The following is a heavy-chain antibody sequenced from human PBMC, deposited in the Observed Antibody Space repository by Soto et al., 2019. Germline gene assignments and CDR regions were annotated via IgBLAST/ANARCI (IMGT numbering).Heavy chain of an antibody. CDR1: GFTFSSYA. V-gene: IGHV3-23*01. J-gene: IGHJ6*02. CDR2: ISGSGGST. Sequence: GGSLRLSCAASGFTFSSYAMSWVRQAPGKGLEWVSAISGSGGSTYYADSVKGRFTISRDNSKNTLYLQMNSLRAEDTAVYYCARGCSLGYDYYYGMDVWGQGTTVTVSS. CDR3: ARGCSLGYDYYYGMDV. D-gene: IGHD6-13*01.